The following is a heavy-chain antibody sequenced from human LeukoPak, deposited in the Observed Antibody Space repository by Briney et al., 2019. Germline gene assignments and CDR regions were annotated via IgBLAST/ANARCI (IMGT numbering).Heavy chain of an antibody. J-gene: IGHJ4*02. Sequence: GASVKVSCKASGYTFTGYYMHWARQAPGQGLEWMGIINPSGGSTSYAQKFQGRVTMTRDMSTSTVYMELSSLRSEDTAVYYCARAGRPDTAMVAIDYWGQGTLVTVSS. CDR1: GYTFTGYY. V-gene: IGHV1-46*01. D-gene: IGHD5-18*01. CDR2: INPSGGST. CDR3: ARAGRPDTAMVAIDY.